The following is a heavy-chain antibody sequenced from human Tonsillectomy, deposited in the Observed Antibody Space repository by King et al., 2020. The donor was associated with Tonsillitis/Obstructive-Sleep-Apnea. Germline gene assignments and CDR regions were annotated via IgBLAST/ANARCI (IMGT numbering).Heavy chain of an antibody. V-gene: IGHV1-18*01. D-gene: IGHD6-6*01. CDR1: GYTFTSYG. J-gene: IGHJ4*02. Sequence: QLVQSGAEVKKPGASVKVSCKASGYTFTSYGISWGRQAPGQGLEWMGWISAYNGNTNYAQKLQGRVTMTTDTSPSTAYMELRSLRSDDTAVYYCARGLDLEGQLVEYYFDYWGQGTLVTVSS. CDR3: ARGLDLEGQLVEYYFDY. CDR2: ISAYNGNT.